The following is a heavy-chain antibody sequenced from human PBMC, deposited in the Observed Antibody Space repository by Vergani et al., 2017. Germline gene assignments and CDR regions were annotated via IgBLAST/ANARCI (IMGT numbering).Heavy chain of an antibody. J-gene: IGHJ2*01. V-gene: IGHV4-39*01. D-gene: IGHD3-16*01. CDR2: IYNSGNG. CDR3: ASVKYYSDSTSHFRGGYFDV. Sequence: QMQLQESGPGLVKASETLSLTCTVSGDSIISRSYYWGWIRQPPGKGLEWIGSIYNSGNGDSSSSLKSRVTISADTSKNQFSLRLTSVTAADTAVYYCASVKYYSDSTSHFRGGYFDVWGRGTLVTVPA. CDR1: GDSIISRSYY.